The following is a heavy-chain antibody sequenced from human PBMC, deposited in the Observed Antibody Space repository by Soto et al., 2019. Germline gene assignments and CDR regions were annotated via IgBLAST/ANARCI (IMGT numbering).Heavy chain of an antibody. Sequence: ASVKVSCKASGYTFTSYDINWVRQATGQGFEWMGWMNPNRGNTGYAQKFHGRVTMTRNTSISTVYMELSGLCAEALAVYYCASGLFLCFGELLSGGDDAFDIWGQGTMVTVSS. CDR1: GYTFTSYD. D-gene: IGHD3-10*01. V-gene: IGHV1-8*01. J-gene: IGHJ3*02. CDR2: MNPNRGNT. CDR3: ASGLFLCFGELLSGGDDAFDI.